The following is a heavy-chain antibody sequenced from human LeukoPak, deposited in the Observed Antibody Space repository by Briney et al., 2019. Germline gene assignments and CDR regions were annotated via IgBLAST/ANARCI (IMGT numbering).Heavy chain of an antibody. V-gene: IGHV3-11*01. D-gene: IGHD2-15*01. CDR2: LSSSGSTI. CDR3: ARADCSGGSCYSGMAFDI. CDR1: GFTFCDYN. Sequence: PGGSLRLSCAASGFTFCDYNMSWMPPAPGRGLGWGSYLSSSGSTIYYAVSVKGRFTISRDNAKNSLYLQMNSLRAEDTAVYYCARADCSGGSCYSGMAFDIWGQGTMVTVSS. J-gene: IGHJ3*02.